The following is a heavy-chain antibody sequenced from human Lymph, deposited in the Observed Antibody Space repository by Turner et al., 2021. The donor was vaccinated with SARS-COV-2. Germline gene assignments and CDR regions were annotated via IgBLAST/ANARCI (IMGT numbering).Heavy chain of an antibody. CDR2: ISSDGVST. Sequence: EVQLVESGGGLFQPGGSLRLSCAASGFTFSSYAMHWVRQAPGKGMEYVSAISSDGVSTYYANSVKGRFTISRDNSKNTLYLQMGSLRAEDMAVYYCARDWRAGNYWGQGTLVTVSS. CDR1: GFTFSSYA. CDR3: ARDWRAGNY. D-gene: IGHD3-3*01. J-gene: IGHJ4*02. V-gene: IGHV3-64*01.